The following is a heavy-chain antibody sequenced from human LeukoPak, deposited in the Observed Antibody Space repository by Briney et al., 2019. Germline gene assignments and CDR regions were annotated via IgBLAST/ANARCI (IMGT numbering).Heavy chain of an antibody. CDR3: ARVHYYDSGGYYYFDY. CDR1: GYTFTSYF. D-gene: IGHD3-22*01. Sequence: ASVKVSCKASGYTFTSYFMHWVRQAPGQGLEWMGIINPSGGSTGYPQKFQGRVTMTRDTSTSTVYMELSSLRSEDAAVCYCARVHYYDSGGYYYFDYWGQGTLVTVSS. J-gene: IGHJ4*02. CDR2: INPSGGST. V-gene: IGHV1-46*01.